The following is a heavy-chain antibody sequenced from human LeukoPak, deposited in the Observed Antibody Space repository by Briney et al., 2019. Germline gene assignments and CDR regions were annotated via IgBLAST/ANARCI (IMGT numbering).Heavy chain of an antibody. Sequence: GRSLRLSCAASGFTFSSYAMHWVRQAPGKGLEWVAVISYDGSNKYYADSVKGRFTISRDNSKNTLYLQMNSLRAEDTAVYYCARGIRYSSSSYFDYWGQGTLVTVSS. D-gene: IGHD6-6*01. CDR1: GFTFSSYA. J-gene: IGHJ4*02. CDR2: ISYDGSNK. CDR3: ARGIRYSSSSYFDY. V-gene: IGHV3-30-3*01.